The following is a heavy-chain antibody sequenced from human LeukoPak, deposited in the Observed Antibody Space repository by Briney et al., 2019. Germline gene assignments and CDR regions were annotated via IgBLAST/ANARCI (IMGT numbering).Heavy chain of an antibody. CDR2: IYFSGST. J-gene: IGHJ3*01. CDR1: GGSFSSYY. V-gene: IGHV4-59*12. CDR3: AREVTGYSSDF. D-gene: IGHD3-9*01. Sequence: SETLSLTCTVSGGSFSSYYWSWIRQPPGKGLEWLGYIYFSGSTNYNPSLKSRVTISVDTSKHQFSLQLSSVTAADTAVYYCAREVTGYSSDFWGQGTMVTVSS.